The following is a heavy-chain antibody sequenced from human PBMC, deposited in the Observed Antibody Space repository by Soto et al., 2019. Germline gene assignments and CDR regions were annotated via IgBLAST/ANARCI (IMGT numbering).Heavy chain of an antibody. CDR3: ARDKARDVSNYNEY. Sequence: GWSLRLSCAASGFTCSSYAMHLVRQAPGKGLEWVAVISYDGSNNYYADSVKGRFTISRDNSKNTLYLQMNSLRAEDTAVYYCARDKARDVSNYNEYWGKGTLVTVCS. CDR2: ISYDGSNN. V-gene: IGHV3-30-3*01. CDR1: GFTCSSYA. J-gene: IGHJ4*02. D-gene: IGHD1-1*01.